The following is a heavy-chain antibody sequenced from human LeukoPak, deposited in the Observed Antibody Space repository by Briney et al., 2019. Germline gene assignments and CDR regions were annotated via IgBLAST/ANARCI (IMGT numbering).Heavy chain of an antibody. Sequence: GGSLRLSCAASGFTFSDYYMSWIRQAPGKGLEWVSYISSSGSTIYYADSVKGRFTISRDNAKNSLYLQMNSLRAEDTAVYYCARDLPDILTGYYYYGMDVWGQGTTVTVSS. J-gene: IGHJ6*02. CDR3: ARDLPDILTGYYYYGMDV. V-gene: IGHV3-11*01. D-gene: IGHD3-9*01. CDR2: ISSSGSTI. CDR1: GFTFSDYY.